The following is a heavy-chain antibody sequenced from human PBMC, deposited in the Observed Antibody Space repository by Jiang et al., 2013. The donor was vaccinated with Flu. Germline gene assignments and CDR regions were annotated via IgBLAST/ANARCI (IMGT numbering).Heavy chain of an antibody. D-gene: IGHD3-10*01. V-gene: IGHV4-31*03. Sequence: SGPGLVKPSQTLSLTCTVSGGSISSDGYYWSWIRQHPGKGLEWIGYIYYTGSTHYNPSLKSRVTISVDTSKNQFSLKLSSVTAADTAVYYCARDEASFFGSGSLAGVWGQGTLVTVSS. CDR1: GGSISSDGYY. CDR3: ARDEASFFGSGSLAGV. CDR2: IYYTGST. J-gene: IGHJ4*02.